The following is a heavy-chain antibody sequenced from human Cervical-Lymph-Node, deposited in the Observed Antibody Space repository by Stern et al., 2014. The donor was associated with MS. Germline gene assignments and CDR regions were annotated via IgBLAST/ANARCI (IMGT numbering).Heavy chain of an antibody. CDR1: GYRFTNNW. CDR3: ARRGHGYMGIDY. Sequence: EMQLVEAGAEVRKPGESLRISCEVSGYRFTNNWIGWVRQLPGTGLESMGIIYPGDSEPSYRPSFQAHVTILVDKSNTTTSLQWSSLKASDTAIYYCARRGHGYMGIDYWGQGTLVTVSS. CDR2: IYPGDSEP. J-gene: IGHJ4*02. D-gene: IGHD1-1*01. V-gene: IGHV5-51*03.